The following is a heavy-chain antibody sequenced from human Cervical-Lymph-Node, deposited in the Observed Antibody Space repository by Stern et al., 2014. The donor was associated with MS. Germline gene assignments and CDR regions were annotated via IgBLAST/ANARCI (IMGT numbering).Heavy chain of an antibody. D-gene: IGHD5-12*01. V-gene: IGHV4-59*08. CDR3: ARHALGVATAFDS. J-gene: IGHJ4*02. CDR2: VYYTGIT. Sequence: VQLLESGPGLVKPSETLSLTCTVSDDSISVYYWSWIRQPPGEGLEWIGYVYYTGITEYNASLKSRVTISQDTPNNQVSLKVRSVTAADTAVYYCARHALGVATAFDSWGQGTRVTVSS. CDR1: DDSISVYY.